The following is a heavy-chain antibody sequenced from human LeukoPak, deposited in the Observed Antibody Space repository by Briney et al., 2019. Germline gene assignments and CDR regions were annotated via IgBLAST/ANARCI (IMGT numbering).Heavy chain of an antibody. Sequence: SQTLSLTCTVSGGSISSGDFYWSWIRQPPGKGLEWIGYIYYSGSTYYNPSLKSRVTISVDTSKNQFSLKLSSVTAADTAVYYCARGNLGVTPFDYWGQGTLVTVSS. D-gene: IGHD2-21*02. CDR1: GGSISSGDFY. CDR3: ARGNLGVTPFDY. J-gene: IGHJ4*02. CDR2: IYYSGST. V-gene: IGHV4-30-4*01.